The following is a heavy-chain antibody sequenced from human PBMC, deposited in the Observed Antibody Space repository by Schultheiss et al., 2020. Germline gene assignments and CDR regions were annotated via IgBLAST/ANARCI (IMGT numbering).Heavy chain of an antibody. V-gene: IGHV4-34*01. CDR3: VCGARRDYHYYMDV. CDR1: GGSFSDYY. CDR2: INYSGGA. J-gene: IGHJ6*03. D-gene: IGHD4/OR15-4a*01. Sequence: SETLSLTCGVSGGSFSDYYWTWIRQFPGKGLEWIGEINYSGGAVYNPSLRSRVIISIDRSKQHFSLNMTSVTAADTALYYCVCGARRDYHYYMDVWDKGTTVTDSS.